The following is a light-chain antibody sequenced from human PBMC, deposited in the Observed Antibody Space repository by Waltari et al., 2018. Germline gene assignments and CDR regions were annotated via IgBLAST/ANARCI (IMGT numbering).Light chain of an antibody. Sequence: DIQMTQSPSTLSASVGDRVTITCRASQSISSWLAWYQQKPGKAPKLLIYKASSLESGVPSRFGGSESVTEFTLTISSLQPDDFATYYCQQYKSYATFGQGTKVEIK. J-gene: IGKJ1*01. CDR2: KAS. CDR1: QSISSW. V-gene: IGKV1-5*03. CDR3: QQYKSYAT.